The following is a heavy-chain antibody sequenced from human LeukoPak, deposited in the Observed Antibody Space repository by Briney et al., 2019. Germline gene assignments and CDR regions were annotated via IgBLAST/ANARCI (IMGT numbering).Heavy chain of an antibody. CDR3: ARLITMIEPGNYYYYYYMDV. Sequence: ASVTVSFTSSVYTFTDSDIHWVRQAPGQGLQWMGWIKPNSGETRYTQKFQGRVTMTTDTSISTAYMELSRLTSDDTAVYYCARLITMIEPGNYYYYYYMDVWGKGTAVTVSS. CDR2: IKPNSGET. V-gene: IGHV1-2*02. J-gene: IGHJ6*03. D-gene: IGHD3-22*01. CDR1: VYTFTDSD.